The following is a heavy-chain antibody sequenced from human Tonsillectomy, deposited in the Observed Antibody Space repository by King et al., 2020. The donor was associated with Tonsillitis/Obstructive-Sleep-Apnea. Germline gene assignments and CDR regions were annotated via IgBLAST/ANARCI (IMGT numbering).Heavy chain of an antibody. D-gene: IGHD4-17*01. J-gene: IGHJ4*02. CDR2: IYDSGST. V-gene: IGHV4-31*03. CDR3: VSEVTTGAFDY. Sequence: VQLQESGPGLVKPSQTLSLTCTVSGGSISSGGYYWSWIRQHPGKDLEWIGYIYDSGSTYYNPSLKSRVTISVDTSKNQFSLKLSSVTAADTAVYYCVSEVTTGAFDYWGQGTLVTVSS. CDR1: GGSISSGGYY.